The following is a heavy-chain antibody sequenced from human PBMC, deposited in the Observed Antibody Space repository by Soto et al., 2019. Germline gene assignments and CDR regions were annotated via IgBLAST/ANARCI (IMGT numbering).Heavy chain of an antibody. V-gene: IGHV3-15*01. CDR3: TTDPSDYGLYYHYYMDV. CDR2: IKSKTDGGTT. D-gene: IGHD4-17*01. CDR1: GFTFSNAW. J-gene: IGHJ6*03. Sequence: GGSLRLSCAASGFTFSNAWMSWVRQAPGKGLEWVGRIKSKTDGGTTDYAAPVKGRFTISRDDSKNTLYLQMNSLKTEDTAVYYCTTDPSDYGLYYHYYMDVWGKGTTVTVSS.